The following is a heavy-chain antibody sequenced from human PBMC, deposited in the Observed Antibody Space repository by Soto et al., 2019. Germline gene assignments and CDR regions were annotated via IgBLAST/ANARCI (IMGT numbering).Heavy chain of an antibody. CDR1: GGAISNYY. CDR2: IHYSGRT. CDR3: AGNYDVLTGRGDLDV. Sequence: QVQLQESGPGLVKPSETLSLNCTVSGGAISNYYWHWIRQPPGKGLEWLGNIHYSGRTDYHPSFKSRVTVSVDTSKNQFSLKLSSVTAADTAIYYCAGNYDVLTGRGDLDVWGQGTTVTVSS. D-gene: IGHD3-9*01. V-gene: IGHV4-59*04. J-gene: IGHJ6*02.